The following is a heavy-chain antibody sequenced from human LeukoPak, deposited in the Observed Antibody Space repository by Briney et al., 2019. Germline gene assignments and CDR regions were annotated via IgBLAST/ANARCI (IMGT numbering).Heavy chain of an antibody. D-gene: IGHD6-6*01. CDR1: GGSITSSVYY. CDR3: AREVRGSYSSSSGLFVDGVRDC. Sequence: SETLSLTCTVSGGSITSSVYYWAWIRQPPGKGLEWIGNIDYSGSTYYNPSLKSRITISVDTSKNQFSLKLNSVTPEDTAVYYCAREVRGSYSSSSGLFVDGVRDCWGQGTLVTVSS. J-gene: IGHJ4*02. V-gene: IGHV4-39*02. CDR2: IDYSGST.